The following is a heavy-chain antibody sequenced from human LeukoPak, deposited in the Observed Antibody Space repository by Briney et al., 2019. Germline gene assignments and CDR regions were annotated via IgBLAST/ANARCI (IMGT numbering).Heavy chain of an antibody. CDR2: IYYSGST. J-gene: IGHJ6*02. Sequence: TPSETLSLTCTVSGGSISSYYWSWIRQPPGKGLEWIGYIYYSGSTNYNPSLKSRVTISADTSKNQFSLKLSPVTAADTAVYYCARGYCSGGSCPQGYYYGMDVWGHGTTVTVSS. CDR3: ARGYCSGGSCPQGYYYGMDV. CDR1: GGSISSYY. V-gene: IGHV4-59*01. D-gene: IGHD2-15*01.